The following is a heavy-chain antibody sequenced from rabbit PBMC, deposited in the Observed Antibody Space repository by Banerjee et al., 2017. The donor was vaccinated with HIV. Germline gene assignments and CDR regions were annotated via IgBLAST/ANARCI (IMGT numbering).Heavy chain of an antibody. CDR2: IYTGSGTT. Sequence: QSLEESGGDLVKPGASLTLTCTASGSSFSSSYYMCWVRQAPGKGLEWIGCIYTGSGTTYYASWVNGRFTISRSTSPSTVDLKMTSLTAADTASYFCARDQTGDGVSVHTLWGPGT. V-gene: IGHV1S40*01. D-gene: IGHD2-1*01. J-gene: IGHJ4*01. CDR3: ARDQTGDGVSVHTL. CDR1: GSSFSSSYY.